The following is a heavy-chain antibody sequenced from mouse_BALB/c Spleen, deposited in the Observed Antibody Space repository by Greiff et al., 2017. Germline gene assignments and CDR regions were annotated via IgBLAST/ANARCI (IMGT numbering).Heavy chain of an antibody. J-gene: IGHJ3*01. Sequence: EVKLVESGGGLVQPGGSLKLSCAASGFTFSSYGMSWVRQTPDKRLELVATINSNGGSTYYPDSVKGRFTISRDNAKNTLYLQMSSLKSEDTAMYYCARDSTAPFAYWGQGTLVTVSA. V-gene: IGHV5-6-3*01. CDR1: GFTFSSYG. D-gene: IGHD1-2*01. CDR3: ARDSTAPFAY. CDR2: INSNGGST.